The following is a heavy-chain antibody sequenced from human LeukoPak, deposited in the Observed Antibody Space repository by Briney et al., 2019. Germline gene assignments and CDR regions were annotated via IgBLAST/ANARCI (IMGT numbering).Heavy chain of an antibody. CDR2: ISGNAGST. CDR3: ANDTSTSWPYYFHY. D-gene: IGHD6-13*01. V-gene: IGHV3-23*01. Sequence: GGSLRLSCAASGFTFSNSAMSWVRQAPGKGLEWVSGISGNAGSTYYADSVKGRFTISRDNSKNTLYLQMNSLRADDTAVYFCANDTSTSWPYYFHYWGQGTLVTVSS. CDR1: GFTFSNSA. J-gene: IGHJ4*02.